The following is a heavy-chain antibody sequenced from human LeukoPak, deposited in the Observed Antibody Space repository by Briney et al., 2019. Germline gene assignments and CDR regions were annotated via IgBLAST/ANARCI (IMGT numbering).Heavy chain of an antibody. CDR2: FDPEVGET. J-gene: IGHJ6*02. CDR1: GYTLTELS. D-gene: IGHD1-20*01. V-gene: IGHV1-24*01. CDR3: ARDGNNWNARIYYYYGMDV. Sequence: ASVKVSCKVSGYTLTELSMHWVRQAPGKGLEWMGGFDPEVGETIYAQKFQGRVTMTEDTSTDTAYMELSSLRSEDTAVYYCARDGNNWNARIYYYYGMDVWGQGTTVTVSS.